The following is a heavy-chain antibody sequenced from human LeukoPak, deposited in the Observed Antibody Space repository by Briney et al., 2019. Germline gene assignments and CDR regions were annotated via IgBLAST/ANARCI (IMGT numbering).Heavy chain of an antibody. V-gene: IGHV3-23*01. J-gene: IGHJ4*02. CDR2: ISGTGDRT. CDR3: VKNSGIWSF. CDR1: GFSFDTTD. D-gene: IGHD1-26*01. Sequence: GGSLRLSCAASGFSFDTTDMTWVRQAPGKGPEWLSCISGTGDRTYYADSVRGRFTISRDNSKNMLYLQMTSLRVEDTATYYCVKNSGIWSFWGRGTLPPSPQ.